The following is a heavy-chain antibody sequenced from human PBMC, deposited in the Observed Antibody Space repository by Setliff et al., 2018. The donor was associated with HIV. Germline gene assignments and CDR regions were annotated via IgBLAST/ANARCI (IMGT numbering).Heavy chain of an antibody. V-gene: IGHV3-30*02. CDR1: GFTFSNYG. CDR2: TRFDGSSK. CDR3: ARDVVPVSWGNWFDP. J-gene: IGHJ5*02. Sequence: GGSLRLSCAASGFTFSNYGMHWVRQAPGKGLEWVAFTRFDGSSKFYADSVKGRFTISRDNSKDTLYLQMSTLRIEDTAVYYCARDVVPVSWGNWFDPWGQGTLVTAPQ. D-gene: IGHD2-2*01.